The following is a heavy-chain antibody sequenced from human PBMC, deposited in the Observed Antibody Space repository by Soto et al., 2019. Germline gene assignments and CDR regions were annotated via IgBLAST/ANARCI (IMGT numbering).Heavy chain of an antibody. D-gene: IGHD4-17*01. J-gene: IGHJ5*02. CDR3: ARDVVGYGDYVPWFDP. V-gene: IGHV3-33*01. CDR1: GFTFSSYG. CDR2: IWYDGSNK. Sequence: GGSLRLSCAASGFTFSSYGMHWVRQAPGKGLEWVAVIWYDGSNKYYADSVKGRFTISRDNSKNTLYLQMSSLRAEDTAVYYCARDVVGYGDYVPWFDPWGQGTLVTVSS.